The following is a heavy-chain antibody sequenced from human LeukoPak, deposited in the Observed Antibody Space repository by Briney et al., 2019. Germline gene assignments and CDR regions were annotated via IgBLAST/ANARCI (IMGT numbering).Heavy chain of an antibody. CDR2: IYHSGST. D-gene: IGHD1-14*01. V-gene: IGHV4-38-2*02. CDR1: GYSISSGYY. Sequence: SETLSLTCTVSGYSISSGYYWGWIRQPPGKGLEWIGSIYHSGSTNYNPSLKSRVTISVDTSKNQFSLKLSSVTAADTAVYYCGRGVDYWGQGTLATVSS. J-gene: IGHJ4*02. CDR3: GRGVDY.